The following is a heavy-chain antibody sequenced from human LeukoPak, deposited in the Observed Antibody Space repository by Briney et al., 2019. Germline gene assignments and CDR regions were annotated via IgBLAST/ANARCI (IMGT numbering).Heavy chain of an antibody. J-gene: IGHJ5*02. CDR1: GGSISRGGYY. Sequence: PSESLSLTCTVSGGSISRGGYYWSSIRQHPGKGLGWIGYIYYSGSTYYNHSLKSRVTISVDTSKNQFSLKLRSVTAADTAVYYCARKTMVRGFDPWGQGTLVTVSS. V-gene: IGHV4-31*03. CDR2: IYYSGST. D-gene: IGHD3-10*01. CDR3: ARKTMVRGFDP.